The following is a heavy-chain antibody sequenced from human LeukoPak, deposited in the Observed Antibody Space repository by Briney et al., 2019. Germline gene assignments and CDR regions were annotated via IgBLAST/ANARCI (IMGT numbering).Heavy chain of an antibody. D-gene: IGHD6-19*01. Sequence: ISSSSSTIYYADSVKGRFTISRDNAKNSLYLQMNSLRAEDTAVYYCARASSGWYDYYFDYWGQGTLVTVSS. CDR2: ISSSSSTI. CDR3: ARASSGWYDYYFDY. J-gene: IGHJ4*02. V-gene: IGHV3-48*01.